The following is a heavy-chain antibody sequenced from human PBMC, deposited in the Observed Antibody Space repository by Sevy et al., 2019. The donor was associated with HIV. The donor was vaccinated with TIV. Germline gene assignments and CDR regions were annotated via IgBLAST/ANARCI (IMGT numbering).Heavy chain of an antibody. CDR3: TRHRLSMVRGIIMAHSFDY. CDR2: IRSKSNSHAT. J-gene: IGHJ4*02. D-gene: IGHD3-10*01. CDR1: GFTFSGSA. V-gene: IGHV3-73*01. Sequence: GGSLRLSCAASGFTFSGSAIHWVRQASGKGLEWVGRIRSKSNSHATAYAASVKGRFTISRDDSKNTAYLQMNSLKTEDTAVYYCTRHRLSMVRGIIMAHSFDYWGPGTLVTVSS.